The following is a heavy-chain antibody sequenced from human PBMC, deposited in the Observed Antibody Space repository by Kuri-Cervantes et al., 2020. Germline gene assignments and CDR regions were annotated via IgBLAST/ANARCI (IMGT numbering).Heavy chain of an antibody. CDR1: GGSISSGGYY. J-gene: IGHJ3*02. CDR3: AREGQQYSYGYNAFDI. CDR2: IYYRGST. D-gene: IGHD5-18*01. V-gene: IGHV4-61*08. Sequence: SETLSLTCTVSGGSISSGGYYWSWIRQHPGKGLEWIGYIYYRGSTNYNPSLKSRVTISIDTSKDQFSLKLRSVTAADTAVYYCAREGQQYSYGYNAFDIWGQGTMVTVSS.